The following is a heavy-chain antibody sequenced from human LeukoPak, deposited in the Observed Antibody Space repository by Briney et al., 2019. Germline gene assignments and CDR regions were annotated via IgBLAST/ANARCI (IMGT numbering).Heavy chain of an antibody. Sequence: GGSLRLSCAASGFTFSSYGMHWVRQAPGKGLEWVAFIRYDGSNKYYADSVKGRFTISRDNSKNTLYLQMNSLRAEDTAVYYCARESSYYGSGSSNDYWGQGTLVTVSS. CDR3: ARESSYYGSGSSNDY. J-gene: IGHJ4*02. CDR1: GFTFSSYG. CDR2: IRYDGSNK. V-gene: IGHV3-30*02. D-gene: IGHD3-10*01.